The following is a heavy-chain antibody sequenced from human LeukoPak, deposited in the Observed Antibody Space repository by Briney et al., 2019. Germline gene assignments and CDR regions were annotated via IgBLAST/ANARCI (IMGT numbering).Heavy chain of an antibody. CDR2: IYYRGST. V-gene: IGHV4-39*07. J-gene: IGHJ5*02. Sequence: SETLSLTCTVSGGSISSYYWGWIRQPPGKGLEWIASIYYRGSTYYNPSLKSRVTISLDTSKNQFSLKLSSVTAADTAVYYCARGLGYCSGGSCFGGWFDPWGQGTLVTVSS. D-gene: IGHD2-15*01. CDR3: ARGLGYCSGGSCFGGWFDP. CDR1: GGSISSYY.